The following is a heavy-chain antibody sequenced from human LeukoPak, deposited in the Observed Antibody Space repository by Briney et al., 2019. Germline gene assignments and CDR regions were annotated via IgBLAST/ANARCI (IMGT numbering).Heavy chain of an antibody. D-gene: IGHD3-10*01. V-gene: IGHV1-69*13. CDR3: ARGSGTITMVRGVFYGMDV. CDR1: GGTFSSYG. J-gene: IGHJ6*02. Sequence: GASVKVSCKASGGTFSSYGISWVRQAPGQGLERMGGIIPIFGTPNYAQKFQGRVTITADESTSTAYMELSSLRSEDTAVYYCARGSGTITMVRGVFYGMDVWGQGTTVTVSS. CDR2: IIPIFGTP.